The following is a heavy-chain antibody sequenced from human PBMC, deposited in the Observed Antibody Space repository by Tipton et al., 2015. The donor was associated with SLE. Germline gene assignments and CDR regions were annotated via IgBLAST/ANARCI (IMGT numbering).Heavy chain of an antibody. Sequence: TLSLTCAVSGYSISSGYYWGWIRQPPGKGLEWIGSIYHSGSTNYNPSLKSRVTISVDTSKNQFSLKLSSVTAADTAVYYCARSSYDSSGYYYYFDSWGQGTLVTVSS. CDR3: ARSSYDSSGYYYYFDS. CDR1: GYSISSGYY. V-gene: IGHV4-38-2*01. CDR2: IYHSGST. D-gene: IGHD3-22*01. J-gene: IGHJ4*02.